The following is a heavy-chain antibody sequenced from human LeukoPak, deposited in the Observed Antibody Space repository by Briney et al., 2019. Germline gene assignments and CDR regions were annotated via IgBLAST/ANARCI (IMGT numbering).Heavy chain of an antibody. CDR2: IYSGGST. Sequence: GGSLRLSCAASGFPVSSNYMSWVRQAPGKGLEWVSVIYSGGSTYYADSVKGRFTISRDKSKNMLYLQMNSLRAEDTAVYYCASNYYVTKAAFDVWGQGTMVTVSS. V-gene: IGHV3-53*01. D-gene: IGHD3-10*02. CDR1: GFPVSSNY. CDR3: ASNYYVTKAAFDV. J-gene: IGHJ3*01.